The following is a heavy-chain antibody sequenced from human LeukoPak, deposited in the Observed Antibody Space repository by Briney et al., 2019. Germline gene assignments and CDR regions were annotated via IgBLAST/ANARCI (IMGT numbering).Heavy chain of an antibody. D-gene: IGHD3-22*01. CDR1: GFTVSSNY. CDR2: IYSGGST. J-gene: IGHJ3*02. V-gene: IGHV3-66*01. CDR3: ARENDKTSSPDAFDI. Sequence: GGSLRLSCAASGFTVSSNYMSWVRQAPGKGLEWVSVIYSGGSTYYADSVKGRFTISRDNSKNTLYLQMNSLRAEVTAVYYCARENDKTSSPDAFDIWGQGTMVTVSS.